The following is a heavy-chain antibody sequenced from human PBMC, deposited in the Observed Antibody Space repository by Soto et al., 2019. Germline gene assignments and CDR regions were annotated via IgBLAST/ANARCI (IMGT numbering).Heavy chain of an antibody. V-gene: IGHV3-33*01. Sequence: PGGSLRLSCAASGFTFSSYGMHWVRQAPGKGLEWVAVIWYDGSNKYYADSVKGRFTISRDNSKNTLYLQMNSLRAEDTAVYYCARNVDTAMAGVDYWGQGTLVTVSS. D-gene: IGHD5-18*01. J-gene: IGHJ4*02. CDR1: GFTFSSYG. CDR3: ARNVDTAMAGVDY. CDR2: IWYDGSNK.